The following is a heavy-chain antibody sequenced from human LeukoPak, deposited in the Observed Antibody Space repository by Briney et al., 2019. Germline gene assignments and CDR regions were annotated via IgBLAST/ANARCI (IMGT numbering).Heavy chain of an antibody. D-gene: IGHD6-13*01. CDR1: GFTVSSNY. CDR2: IYSGGST. J-gene: IGHJ4*02. CDR3: AKDRTRVSSSFDY. Sequence: GGSLRLSCAASGFTVSSNYMSWVRQAPGKGLEWVSIIYSGGSTFYADSVKGRFTISRDNSKNTLYLQMNSLRAEDTAVYYCAKDRTRVSSSFDYWGQGTLVTVSS. V-gene: IGHV3-53*01.